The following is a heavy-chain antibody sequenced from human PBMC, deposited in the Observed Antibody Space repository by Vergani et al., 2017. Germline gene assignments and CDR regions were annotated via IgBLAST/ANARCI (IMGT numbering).Heavy chain of an antibody. CDR3: ARGSMVRGVGAFDP. CDR2: ITWNSDSI. V-gene: IGHV3-9*01. Sequence: EVQLVESGGGLVQPGRSLRLSCAASGFTFDDYAIHWVRQAPGKGLEWVSAITWNSDSIGYADSVKGRFIVSRDNAKNSLYLQMNSLRAEDTAVYYCARGSMVRGVGAFDPWGQGTLVTVSS. J-gene: IGHJ5*02. CDR1: GFTFDDYA. D-gene: IGHD3-10*01.